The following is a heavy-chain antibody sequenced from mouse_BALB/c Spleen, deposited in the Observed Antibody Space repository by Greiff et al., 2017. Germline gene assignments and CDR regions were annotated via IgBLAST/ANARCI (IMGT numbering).Heavy chain of an antibody. D-gene: IGHD2-14*01. CDR2: ISSGSSTI. CDR1: GFTFSSFG. V-gene: IGHV5-17*02. J-gene: IGHJ4*01. Sequence: EVQGVESGGGLVQPGGSRKLSCAASGFTFSSFGMHWVRQAPEKGLEWVAYISSGSSTIYYADTVKGRFTISRDNPKNTLFLQMTSLRSEDTAMYYCAREGSYRYVAMDYWGQGTSVTVSS. CDR3: AREGSYRYVAMDY.